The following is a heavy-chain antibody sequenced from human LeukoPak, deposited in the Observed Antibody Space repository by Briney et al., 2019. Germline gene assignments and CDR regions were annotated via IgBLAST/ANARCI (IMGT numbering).Heavy chain of an antibody. V-gene: IGHV1-69*13. CDR1: GGTFSSYA. CDR3: ARDPSRYQPNIWWFDP. CDR2: IIPIFGTA. Sequence: SVKVSCKASGGTFSSYAISWVRQAPGQGLEWMGGIIPIFGTANYAQKFQGRVTITADESTSTAYMELSSLRSEDTAVYYCARDPSRYQPNIWWFDPWGQGTLVAVSS. J-gene: IGHJ5*02. D-gene: IGHD2-2*01.